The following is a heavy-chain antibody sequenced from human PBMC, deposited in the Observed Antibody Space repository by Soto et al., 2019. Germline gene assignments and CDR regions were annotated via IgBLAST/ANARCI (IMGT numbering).Heavy chain of an antibody. CDR3: ARVRLSIAVNDALDV. CDR1: GFTFSDYV. J-gene: IGHJ3*01. CDR2: MTYDGATE. D-gene: IGHD3-3*02. V-gene: IGHV3-30*14. Sequence: QVRLVESGGGVVQPGTSLRLSCAASGFTFSDYVIHWVRQAAGKGLEWVASMTYDGATEYYADSVKGRFTMSRDNSKRALSLQMNSLRPDDTAVYYCARVRLSIAVNDALDVWGQGTTVPVSS.